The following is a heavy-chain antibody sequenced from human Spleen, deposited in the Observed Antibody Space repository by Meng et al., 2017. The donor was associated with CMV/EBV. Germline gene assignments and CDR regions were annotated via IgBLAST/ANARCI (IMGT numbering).Heavy chain of an antibody. V-gene: IGHV4-34*01. Sequence: EQLQQGAGGVLTPADPLPLIYAVYGGAFSGYYWRRSRQHPGRGLEWIGENMHRGSTTNNPSPKRRLATTVDTSTNQLSLKLSSVTAAETAVYFCAGGLRTRFGERFDYWGQGILVTVSS. J-gene: IGHJ4*02. CDR2: NMHRGST. CDR1: GGAFSGYY. D-gene: IGHD3-10*02. CDR3: AGGLRTRFGERFDY.